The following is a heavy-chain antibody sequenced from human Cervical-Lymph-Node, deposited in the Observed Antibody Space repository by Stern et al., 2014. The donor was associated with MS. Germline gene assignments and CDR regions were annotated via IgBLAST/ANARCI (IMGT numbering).Heavy chain of an antibody. CDR3: ARGSPGIAVAGTEIDY. Sequence: VQLVESGGGVVQPGRSLRLSCAASGFTFSSYAMHWVRQDPGKGLEWVAVISYDGSNKNYAASVKGRFTISRDNSKNTLYLQMNSLRAEDTAVYYCARGSPGIAVAGTEIDYWGQGTLVTVSS. CDR2: ISYDGSNK. CDR1: GFTFSSYA. J-gene: IGHJ4*02. V-gene: IGHV3-30-3*01. D-gene: IGHD6-19*01.